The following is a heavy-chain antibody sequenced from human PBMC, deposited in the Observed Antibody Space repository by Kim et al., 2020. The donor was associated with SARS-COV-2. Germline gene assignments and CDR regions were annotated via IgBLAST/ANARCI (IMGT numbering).Heavy chain of an antibody. D-gene: IGHD6-13*01. CDR2: K. V-gene: IGHV2-5*01. J-gene: IGHJ3*02. CDR3: ARRRAAGAFDI. Sequence: KRYSRSLRSRLTITKDTSKNQVVLTMTNMDPVDTATYYCARRRAAGAFDIWGQGTMVTVSS.